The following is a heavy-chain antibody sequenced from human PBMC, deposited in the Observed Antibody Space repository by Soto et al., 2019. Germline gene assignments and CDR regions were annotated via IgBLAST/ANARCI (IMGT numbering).Heavy chain of an antibody. CDR3: ARLQVAVPHY. V-gene: IGHV4-39*01. CDR1: GGSVSINSYS. J-gene: IGHJ4*02. D-gene: IGHD6-19*01. CDR2: IYSAENT. Sequence: SXTLSLTCTVSGGSVSINSYSWGWIRQSPGKGLEWIATIYSAENTYYHPSLLTRVTISVDTSKNQFSLKLTSVAVADTATYFCARLQVAVPHYWGQGTLVTVSS.